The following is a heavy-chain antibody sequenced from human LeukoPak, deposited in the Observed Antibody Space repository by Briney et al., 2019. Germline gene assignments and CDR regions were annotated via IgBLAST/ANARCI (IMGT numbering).Heavy chain of an antibody. J-gene: IGHJ4*02. CDR1: GGSFSGYY. D-gene: IGHD4-17*01. CDR2: ISHSGST. V-gene: IGHV4-34*01. Sequence: SETLSLTCAVYGGSFSGYYWSWIRQPPGKGLEWIGEISHSGSTNYNPSLKSRVTISVDTSKNQFSLKLSSVTAADTAVYYCARDTTTVTTGGFDYWGQGTLVTVSS. CDR3: ARDTTTVTTGGFDY.